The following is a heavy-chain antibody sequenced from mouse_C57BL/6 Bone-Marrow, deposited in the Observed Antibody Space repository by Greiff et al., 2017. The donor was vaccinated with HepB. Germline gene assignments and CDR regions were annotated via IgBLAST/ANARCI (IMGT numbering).Heavy chain of an antibody. V-gene: IGHV1-64*01. CDR2: IHPNSGST. D-gene: IGHD1-1*01. J-gene: IGHJ2*01. CDR1: GYTFTSYW. Sequence: QVQLQQPGAELVKPGASVKLSCKASGYTFTSYWMHWVKQRPGQGLEWIGMIHPNSGSTNYNEKFKSKATLTVDKSSSTAYMQLSSLTSEDAAVYYWVSTTVGEDYFDCWGRGATLTVAS. CDR3: VSTTVGEDYFDC.